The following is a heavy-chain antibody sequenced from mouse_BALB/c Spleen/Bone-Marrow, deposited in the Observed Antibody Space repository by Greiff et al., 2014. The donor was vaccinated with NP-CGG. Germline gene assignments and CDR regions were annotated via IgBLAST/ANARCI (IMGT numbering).Heavy chain of an antibody. D-gene: IGHD2-2*01. CDR1: GFNIKDTY. Sequence: VQLKESGAELVKPGASVNLSCTASGFNIKDTYMHWVKQRPEQGLEWIGRIDPANDNTKYDPKFQGKATITADTSSNTAYLQLSSLTSEDTAVYYYANYVYGFYFDYWGQGTTLTVSS. CDR3: ANYVYGFYFDY. J-gene: IGHJ2*01. V-gene: IGHV14-3*02. CDR2: IDPANDNT.